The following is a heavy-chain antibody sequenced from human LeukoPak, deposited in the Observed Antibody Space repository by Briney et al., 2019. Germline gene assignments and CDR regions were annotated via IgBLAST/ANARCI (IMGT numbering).Heavy chain of an antibody. CDR2: ISASGGST. J-gene: IGHJ1*01. V-gene: IGHV3-23*01. Sequence: GGSLRLFCTTSGFIFSNYAMSWVRQAPGKGLEWVSSISASGGSTYYADSVKGRFTISRDNSKNTLYLQMNSLRAEDTAVYYCAKPAGADCGGDCYLQYFQHWGQGTLVTVSS. CDR1: GFIFSNYA. CDR3: AKPAGADCGGDCYLQYFQH. D-gene: IGHD2-21*02.